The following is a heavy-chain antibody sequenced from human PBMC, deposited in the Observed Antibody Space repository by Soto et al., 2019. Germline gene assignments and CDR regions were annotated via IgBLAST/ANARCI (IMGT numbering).Heavy chain of an antibody. CDR2: INPSGGST. V-gene: IGHV1-46*01. CDR1: GYTFTSNY. J-gene: IGHJ5*02. D-gene: IGHD6-13*01. Sequence: ASVKVSCKASGYTFTSNYMHWERQAPGQGLEWMGIINPSGGSTSYAQKFQGRVTMTRDTSTSTVYMELSSLRSEDTAVYHCARDRMAAAVPTGWFDPWGQGTVVTVSS. CDR3: ARDRMAAAVPTGWFDP.